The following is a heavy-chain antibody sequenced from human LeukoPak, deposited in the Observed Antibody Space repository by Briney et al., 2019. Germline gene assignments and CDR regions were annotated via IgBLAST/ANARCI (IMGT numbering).Heavy chain of an antibody. Sequence: SQTLSLTCAISGDSVSSNSAAWNWIRQSPSRGLEWLGRTYYRSKWFNDYAVSVESRITINPDTSRNQFSQQLNSVTPEDTAVYFCAGGTGTFDCWGQGTLVTVSS. CDR2: TYYRSKWFN. CDR1: GDSVSSNSAA. D-gene: IGHD1-14*01. V-gene: IGHV6-1*01. J-gene: IGHJ4*02. CDR3: AGGTGTFDC.